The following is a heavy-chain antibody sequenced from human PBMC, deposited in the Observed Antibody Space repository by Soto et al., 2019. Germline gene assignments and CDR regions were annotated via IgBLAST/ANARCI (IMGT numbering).Heavy chain of an antibody. CDR1: GGSISSYY. Sequence: SETLSLTCTVSGGSISSYYWSWIRQPPGKGLEWIGYIYYSGSTNYNPSLKSRVTISVDTSKNQFSLKLSSVTAADTAVYYCASREDSSSSNAFDIWGQGTMVTVSS. CDR3: ASREDSSSSNAFDI. D-gene: IGHD6-6*01. J-gene: IGHJ3*02. CDR2: IYYSGST. V-gene: IGHV4-59*01.